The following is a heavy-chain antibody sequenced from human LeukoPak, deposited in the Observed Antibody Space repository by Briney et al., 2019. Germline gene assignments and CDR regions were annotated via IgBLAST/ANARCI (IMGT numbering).Heavy chain of an antibody. Sequence: PGGSLRLSCAASGFTFSSYSMNWVRQAPGEGLEWVSYISSSSSYIYYADSVKGRFTISRDNAKNSLYLQMNSLRVEDTAVYYCARDGPYYYDSSGYYPRGSGFDSWGQGTLVTVSS. CDR3: ARDGPYYYDSSGYYPRGSGFDS. CDR1: GFTFSSYS. J-gene: IGHJ4*02. CDR2: ISSSSSYI. V-gene: IGHV3-21*05. D-gene: IGHD3-22*01.